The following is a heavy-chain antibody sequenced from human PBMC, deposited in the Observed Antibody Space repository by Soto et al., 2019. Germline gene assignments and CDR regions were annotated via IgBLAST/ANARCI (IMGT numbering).Heavy chain of an antibody. CDR2: ISWNSGSI. D-gene: IGHD6-19*01. J-gene: IGHJ3*02. V-gene: IGHV3-9*01. CDR1: GFTFDDYA. Sequence: EVQLVESGGGLVQPGRSLRLSCAASGFTFDDYAMHWVRQAPGKGLEWVSGISWNSGSIGYADSVKGRFTISRDNAKNALYLQMNSRRAEDTALYYCAKDLQSSGWYSGGAFDIWGQGTMVTVSS. CDR3: AKDLQSSGWYSGGAFDI.